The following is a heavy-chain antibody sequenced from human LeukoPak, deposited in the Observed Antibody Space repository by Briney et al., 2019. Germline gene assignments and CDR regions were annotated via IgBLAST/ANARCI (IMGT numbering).Heavy chain of an antibody. D-gene: IGHD5-18*01. J-gene: IGHJ4*02. CDR1: GFTFDDYA. CDR3: TRASGYSSGAVDY. Sequence: GGSLRLSCAASGFTFDDYAMHWVRQAPGKGLEWVSGISWKSGSIGYADSVKRRFTISRDNAKSTLYLQMNSLNTADMDLYYCTRASGYSSGAVDYWGQGTLVTVSS. CDR2: ISWKSGSI. V-gene: IGHV3-9*03.